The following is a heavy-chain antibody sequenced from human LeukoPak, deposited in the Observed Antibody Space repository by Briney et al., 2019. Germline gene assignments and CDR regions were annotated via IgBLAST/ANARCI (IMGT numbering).Heavy chain of an antibody. D-gene: IGHD2-2*01. CDR2: IYTSGST. V-gene: IGHV4-4*07. Sequence: SETLSLTCTVSGGSISSYYWSWIRQPAGKGLEWIGRIYTSGSTYYNPSLQSRVTISVDTSKNQFSLKLSSVTAADTAVYYCARHGISLGYCSSTSCPTPDAFDIWGQGTMVTVSS. CDR3: ARHGISLGYCSSTSCPTPDAFDI. CDR1: GGSISSYY. J-gene: IGHJ3*02.